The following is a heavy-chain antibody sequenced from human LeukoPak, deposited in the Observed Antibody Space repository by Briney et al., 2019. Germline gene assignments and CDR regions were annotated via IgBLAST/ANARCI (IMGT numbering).Heavy chain of an antibody. J-gene: IGHJ6*02. CDR3: AGEMVGFRPGGDTYHYGMDV. CDR1: VYTFTGYY. CDR2: INPNSGGT. Sequence: GASVKVSCKASVYTFTGYYIHWLRQAPGQGLDWVGWINPNSGGTNDAQKFQGRGTITRDTSISTADLELKRLVSDDTGVDYGAGEMVGFRPGGDTYHYGMDVWGQGSTVTVSS. D-gene: IGHD3-10*01. V-gene: IGHV1-2*02.